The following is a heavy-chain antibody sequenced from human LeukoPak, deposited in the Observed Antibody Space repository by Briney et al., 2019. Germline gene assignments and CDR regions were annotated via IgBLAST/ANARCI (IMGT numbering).Heavy chain of an antibody. D-gene: IGHD6-13*01. J-gene: IGHJ4*02. CDR1: GFTVNSNY. Sequence: GGSLRLSCAASGFTVNSNYITWVRQAPGKGLEWVSYISRSDTTIYYADSVKGRFTISRDNAKNSLFLQMNSLRDEDTAVYYCARDQGGSSWFDYWGRGTLVTVSS. CDR3: ARDQGGSSWFDY. CDR2: ISRSDTTI. V-gene: IGHV3-48*02.